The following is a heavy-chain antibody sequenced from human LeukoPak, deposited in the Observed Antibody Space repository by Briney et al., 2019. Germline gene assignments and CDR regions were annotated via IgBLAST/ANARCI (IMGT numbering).Heavy chain of an antibody. CDR1: GFTFSSYS. J-gene: IGHJ5*02. CDR3: ARGGLLGWFDP. V-gene: IGHV3-21*04. D-gene: IGHD2-15*01. Sequence: GGSLRLSCAASGFTFSSYSMNWVRQAPGKGLEWVSSISSSSSYIYYADSVKGRFTISRDNAKISLYLQMNSLRAEDTAVYYCARGGLLGWFDPWGQGTLVTVSS. CDR2: ISSSSSYI.